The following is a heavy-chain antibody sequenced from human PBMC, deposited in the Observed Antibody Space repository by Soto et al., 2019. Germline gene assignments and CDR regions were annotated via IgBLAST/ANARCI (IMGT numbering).Heavy chain of an antibody. CDR1: GFNVSSSG. Sequence: SGASPRLSCAASGFNVSSSGINWVRQPPGKGLEWVAVISYEGSHKFYADSVKGPFTLSRDVSKGTLYLQMNRPRADDRAVYYCAVEMFPLAVHDSSSPGGDYWAPGSLVTVS. J-gene: IGHJ4*02. D-gene: IGHD3-22*01. CDR2: ISYEGSHK. CDR3: AVEMFPLAVHDSSSPGGDY. V-gene: IGHV3-30*03.